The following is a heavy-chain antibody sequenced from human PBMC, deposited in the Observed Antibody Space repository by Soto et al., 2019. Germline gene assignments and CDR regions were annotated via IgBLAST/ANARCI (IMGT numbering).Heavy chain of an antibody. D-gene: IGHD2-21*02. J-gene: IGHJ4*02. V-gene: IGHV3-23*01. CDR1: GFTFSSYA. CDR2: ISAGGGNK. Sequence: GSLRLSCAASGFTFSSYAMSWVRQAPGKGLEWVSAISAGGGNKYYADSVKGRFTISRDNSRNTLNLQMNSLRAEDTAVYYCAKDDGDHAYWGQGTLVTVSS. CDR3: AKDDGDHAY.